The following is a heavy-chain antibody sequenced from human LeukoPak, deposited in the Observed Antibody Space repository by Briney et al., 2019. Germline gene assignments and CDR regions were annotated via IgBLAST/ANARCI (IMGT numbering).Heavy chain of an antibody. J-gene: IGHJ4*02. CDR3: ARDIVYGDYGTGGTDH. D-gene: IGHD4-17*01. CDR1: GGSISSYY. Sequence: SETLSLTCTVSGGSISSYYWSWIRQPPGKGLEWIGYIYYSGSTNYNPSLKSRVTISVDTSKNQFSLKLSSVTAADTAVYYCARDIVYGDYGTGGTDHWGQGALVTVSS. V-gene: IGHV4-59*01. CDR2: IYYSGST.